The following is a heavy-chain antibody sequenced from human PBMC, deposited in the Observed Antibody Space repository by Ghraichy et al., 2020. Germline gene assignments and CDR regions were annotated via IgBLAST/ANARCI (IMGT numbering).Heavy chain of an antibody. CDR2: INPSGGST. CDR1: GYTFTSYY. CDR3: ARDLWGGAVAADYYYYGMDV. J-gene: IGHJ6*02. D-gene: IGHD6-19*01. Sequence: ASVKVSCKASGYTFTSYYMHWVRQAPGQGLEWMGIINPSGGSTSYAQKFQGRVTMTRDTSTSTVYMELSSLRSEDTAVYYCARDLWGGAVAADYYYYGMDVWGQGTTVTVSS. V-gene: IGHV1-46*03.